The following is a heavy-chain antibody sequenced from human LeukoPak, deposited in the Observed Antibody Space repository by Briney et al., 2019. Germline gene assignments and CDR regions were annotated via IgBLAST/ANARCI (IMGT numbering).Heavy chain of an antibody. J-gene: IGHJ5*02. V-gene: IGHV4-59*01. CDR2: IYYSGST. Sequence: ASETLSLTCTVSGGSISSYYWSWIRQPPGKGLEWIGYIYYSGSTNYNPSLKSRVTISVDTSKNQFSLKLRPETAADTAVYYCARGTAVAGNRWFDPWGQGTLVTVSS. D-gene: IGHD6-19*01. CDR1: GGSISSYY. CDR3: ARGTAVAGNRWFDP.